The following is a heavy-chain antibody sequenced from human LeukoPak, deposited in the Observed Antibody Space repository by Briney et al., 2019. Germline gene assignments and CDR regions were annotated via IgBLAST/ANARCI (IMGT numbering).Heavy chain of an antibody. Sequence: GGSLRLSCAASGFTFSSYSMNWVRQAPGKGLEWVSSISSSSSYIYYADSVKGRFTISRDNAKNSLYLQMNSLRAEDTAVYYCAGDHGDVVVPAASPLDYWGQGTLVTVSS. CDR2: ISSSSSYI. CDR1: GFTFSSYS. D-gene: IGHD2-2*01. CDR3: AGDHGDVVVPAASPLDY. V-gene: IGHV3-21*01. J-gene: IGHJ4*02.